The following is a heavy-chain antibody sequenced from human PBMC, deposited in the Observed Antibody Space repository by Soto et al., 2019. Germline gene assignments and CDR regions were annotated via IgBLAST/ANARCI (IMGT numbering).Heavy chain of an antibody. Sequence: QVHLVQSAAEVKQSGSSVKVSCKASGGTFSSYAISWVRQAPGQGLEWMGGIIPMYNTPSYAQKFQGRLTINADESTSIAYMELSSLISEDTAVYYCARGEWKLYSEGRDNWFDPWGQGTLVTVSS. D-gene: IGHD1-26*01. CDR1: GGTFSSYA. J-gene: IGHJ5*02. CDR3: ARGEWKLYSEGRDNWFDP. CDR2: IIPMYNTP. V-gene: IGHV1-69*01.